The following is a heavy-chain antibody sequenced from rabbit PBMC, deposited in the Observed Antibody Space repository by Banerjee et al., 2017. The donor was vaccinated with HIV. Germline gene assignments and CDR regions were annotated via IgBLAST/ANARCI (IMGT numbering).Heavy chain of an antibody. J-gene: IGHJ4*01. D-gene: IGHD2-1*01. CDR2: IATDTGGT. V-gene: IGHV1S45*01. Sequence: QEQLEESGGDLVKPEGSLTLTCTASGFSFSSSYWICWVRQAPGKGLEWIACIATDTGGTTYANWAKGRFTISKASSTTVTLQMTSLTAADTATYFCARGGTYGGDGHDLWGQGTLVTVS. CDR1: GFSFSSSYW. CDR3: ARGGTYGGDGHDL.